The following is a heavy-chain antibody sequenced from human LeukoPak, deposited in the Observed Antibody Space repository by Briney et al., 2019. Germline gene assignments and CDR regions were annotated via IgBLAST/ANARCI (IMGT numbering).Heavy chain of an antibody. CDR2: ITAGNGNT. Sequence: GASVTVSCKASGYNFNSYGIGGVRQAPRQGLEWMGWITAGNGNTNYAQKVQGRVTMTTDTSTSTAYMELRSLRSDDTAVYFCARDLARGYSYGYNAFYIWGQGTMVTVSS. V-gene: IGHV1-18*01. CDR3: ARDLARGYSYGYNAFYI. D-gene: IGHD5-18*01. J-gene: IGHJ3*02. CDR1: GYNFNSYG.